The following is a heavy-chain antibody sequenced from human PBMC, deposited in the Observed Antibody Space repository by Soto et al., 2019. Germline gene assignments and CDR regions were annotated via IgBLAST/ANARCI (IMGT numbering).Heavy chain of an antibody. J-gene: IGHJ4*02. Sequence: QLQLQESGPGLVKPSETLSLTCTVSGGSISSYSYYWGWIRQPPGKGLEWIGTISDSESTSYNPSLKSRVTISVDTSKNQISLKLSSVTAADTAVYYCARQPPMAYADYFDYWGQGTLVTVSS. V-gene: IGHV4-39*01. CDR3: ARQPPMAYADYFDY. CDR1: GGSISSYSYY. D-gene: IGHD2-8*01. CDR2: ISDSEST.